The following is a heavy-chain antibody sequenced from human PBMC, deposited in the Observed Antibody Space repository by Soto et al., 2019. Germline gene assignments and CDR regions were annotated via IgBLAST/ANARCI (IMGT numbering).Heavy chain of an antibody. Sequence: GASLKFSCKASGGTFSSYAISWVRQAPGQGLEWMGGIIPIFGTANYAQKFQGRVTITADESTSTAYMELSSLRSEDTAVYYCARDSGAGYYYGMDVWSQGTTVTVSS. J-gene: IGHJ6*02. CDR1: GGTFSSYA. CDR3: ARDSGAGYYYGMDV. D-gene: IGHD1-26*01. V-gene: IGHV1-69*13. CDR2: IIPIFGTA.